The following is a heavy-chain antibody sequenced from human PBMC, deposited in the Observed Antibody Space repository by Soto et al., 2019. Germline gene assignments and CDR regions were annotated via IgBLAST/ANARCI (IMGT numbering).Heavy chain of an antibody. CDR3: ARAFCGGEGYRLDY. J-gene: IGHJ4*02. CDR1: GCSISSGDYY. D-gene: IGHD2-21*01. Sequence: QVQLQESGPGLVKPSQTLSLTCTVYGCSISSGDYYWSWIRQPPGQGLEWIGSISYSGYTDYNPSIQSRFTISVDTSKHKFSLKLSSVTAADTAVFFCARAFCGGEGYRLDYWGQGNLVTVSS. V-gene: IGHV4-30-4*01. CDR2: ISYSGYT.